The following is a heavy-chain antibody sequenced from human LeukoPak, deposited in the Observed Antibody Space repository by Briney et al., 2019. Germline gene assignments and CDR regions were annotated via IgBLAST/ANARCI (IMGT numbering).Heavy chain of an antibody. J-gene: IGHJ6*03. CDR1: GFTVSSNY. CDR3: ASGSGSYRTPYYYMDV. Sequence: GGSLRLSCAASGFTVSSNYMSWVRQAPGTGLEWVSVIYSGGSTYYADSVKGRFTISRDNSKNTLYLQMNSLRAEDTAVYYCASGSGSYRTPYYYMDVWGTRTTVTVSS. V-gene: IGHV3-53*01. D-gene: IGHD3-10*01. CDR2: IYSGGST.